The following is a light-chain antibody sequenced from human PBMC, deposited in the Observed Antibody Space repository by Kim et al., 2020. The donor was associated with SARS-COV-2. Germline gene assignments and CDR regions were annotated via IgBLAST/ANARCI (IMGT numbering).Light chain of an antibody. V-gene: IGKV3-15*01. CDR3: QQYNDWPPVT. CDR1: QSVKSN. CDR2: GAS. Sequence: PGERATLSCRASQSVKSNLAWYQQKPGQAPRLLMSGASTRATGVPARFSGSGSGTEFTLTISSLQPEDIAVYYCQQYNDWPPVTFGQGTRLE. J-gene: IGKJ5*01.